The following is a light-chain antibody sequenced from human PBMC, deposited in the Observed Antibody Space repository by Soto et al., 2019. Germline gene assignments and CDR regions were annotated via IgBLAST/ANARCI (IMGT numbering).Light chain of an antibody. J-gene: IGLJ1*01. V-gene: IGLV2-14*01. Sequence: QSVLTQPASVSGSPGQSITISCTGTSSDVGGYNYVSWYQQHPGKAPKLMVYDVSNRPSGVSNRFSGSKSGNTASLTISGLQAEDEADYYCGSYTTTSTYVFGPGTKRTVL. CDR2: DVS. CDR3: GSYTTTSTYV. CDR1: SSDVGGYNY.